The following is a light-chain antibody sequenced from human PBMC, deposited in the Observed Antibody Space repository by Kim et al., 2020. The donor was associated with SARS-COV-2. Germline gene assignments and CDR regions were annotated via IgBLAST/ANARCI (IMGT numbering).Light chain of an antibody. J-gene: IGLJ2*01. Sequence: PGQQVTICCSGSSSNIGSNTINWYQQFPGTAPKLLIYSNNQRPSGDPDRFSGSKSGASASLAISGLQSEDEADYYCAAWDDSLNGVFGGGTQLTVL. V-gene: IGLV1-44*01. CDR2: SNN. CDR3: AAWDDSLNGV. CDR1: SSNIGSNT.